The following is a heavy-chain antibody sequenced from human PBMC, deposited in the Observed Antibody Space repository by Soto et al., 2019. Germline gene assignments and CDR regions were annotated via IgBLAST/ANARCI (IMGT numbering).Heavy chain of an antibody. D-gene: IGHD3-22*01. V-gene: IGHV3-30*18. CDR3: AKDRSHYYDSSGYYSYFDY. CDR1: GFAFSGYG. J-gene: IGHJ4*02. Sequence: PGGSLRLSCAASGFAFSGYGIHWVRQAPGKGLEWVAVISNDGSNKYYVDSVKGRFTISRDNSKNTLDLQMNSLRAEDTAVYYCAKDRSHYYDSSGYYSYFDYWGQGTLVTVSS. CDR2: ISNDGSNK.